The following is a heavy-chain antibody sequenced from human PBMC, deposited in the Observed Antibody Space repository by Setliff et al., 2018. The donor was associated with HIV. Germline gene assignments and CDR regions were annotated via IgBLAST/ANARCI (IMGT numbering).Heavy chain of an antibody. CDR1: GFGFSGYA. CDR2: ISGSGDST. D-gene: IGHD3-10*01. V-gene: IGHV3-23*01. J-gene: IGHJ6*03. Sequence: PGGSLRLSCAASGFGFSGYAMSWVRQAPGKGLQWVSAISGSGDSTYYATSVRGRFTISRDNYETTVYLQMNSLRADDTAVYYCTMALYMDVWGKGTTVTVSS. CDR3: TMALYMDV.